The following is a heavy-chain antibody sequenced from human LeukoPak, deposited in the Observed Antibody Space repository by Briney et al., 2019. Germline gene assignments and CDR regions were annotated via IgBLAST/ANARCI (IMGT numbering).Heavy chain of an antibody. Sequence: GGSLRLSCAASGFTFSNYVMHWVRQAPGKGLEWVAVISYDGSDKYSADSVKGRFTISRDNSKNTLYLQMNSLRGEDTAVYYCARGRTGTFDYWGQGTLVTVSS. J-gene: IGHJ4*02. CDR2: ISYDGSDK. CDR3: ARGRTGTFDY. V-gene: IGHV3-30*04. D-gene: IGHD1/OR15-1a*01. CDR1: GFTFSNYV.